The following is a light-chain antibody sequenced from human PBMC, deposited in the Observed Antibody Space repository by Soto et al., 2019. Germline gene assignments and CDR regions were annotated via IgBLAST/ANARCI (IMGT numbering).Light chain of an antibody. Sequence: QSVLTQPPSVSGAPGQRVTISCTGSSSNIGAGYDVHWYQQLPGTAPKLLIYGNSNRPSGVPDRISGSKSGTSASLAISGLQAEDEADYYFQSFDSSLSGWVFGGGTKLTVL. J-gene: IGLJ2*01. V-gene: IGLV1-40*01. CDR2: GNS. CDR3: QSFDSSLSGWV. CDR1: SSNIGAGYD.